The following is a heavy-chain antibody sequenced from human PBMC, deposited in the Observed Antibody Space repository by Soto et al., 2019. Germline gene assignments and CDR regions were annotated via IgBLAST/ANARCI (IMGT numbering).Heavy chain of an antibody. CDR3: AREAALLELVGAFDI. CDR2: IIPIFGTA. V-gene: IGHV1-69*13. CDR1: GGTFSSYA. D-gene: IGHD3-3*02. J-gene: IGHJ3*02. Sequence: GASVKVSCKASGGTFSSYAISWVRQAPGQGLEWMGGIIPIFGTANYAQKFQGRVTLTADESTSTAYMELSSLRSEDTAVHYCAREAALLELVGAFDIWGQGTMVTVSS.